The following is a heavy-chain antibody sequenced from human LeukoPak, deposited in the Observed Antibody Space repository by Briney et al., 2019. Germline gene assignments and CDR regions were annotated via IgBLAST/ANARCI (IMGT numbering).Heavy chain of an antibody. J-gene: IGHJ3*02. CDR2: VSDDGGNT. V-gene: IGHV3-23*01. Sequence: GGSLRLSCAASGFTSSSYAMSWIRQAPGKGLEWVSTVSDDGGNTYYADSVKGRVTISRDNSKNTLYLQMNSLRAEDTAVYYCTKGPWDLPHAFDIWGLGTMVTVSS. D-gene: IGHD1-26*01. CDR3: TKGPWDLPHAFDI. CDR1: GFTSSSYA.